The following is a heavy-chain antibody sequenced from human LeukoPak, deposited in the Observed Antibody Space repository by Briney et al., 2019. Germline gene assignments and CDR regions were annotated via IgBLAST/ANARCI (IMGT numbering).Heavy chain of an antibody. J-gene: IGHJ4*02. CDR1: GGSISSSSYY. Sequence: PSETLSLTCTVSGGSISSSSYYWGWIRQPPGKGLEWIGSIYYSGSTNYNPSLKSRVTISVDTSKNQFSLKLSSVTAADTAVYYCARLKGRDYYDSSGYYYFDYWGQGTLVTVSS. D-gene: IGHD3-22*01. V-gene: IGHV4-39*07. CDR2: IYYSGST. CDR3: ARLKGRDYYDSSGYYYFDY.